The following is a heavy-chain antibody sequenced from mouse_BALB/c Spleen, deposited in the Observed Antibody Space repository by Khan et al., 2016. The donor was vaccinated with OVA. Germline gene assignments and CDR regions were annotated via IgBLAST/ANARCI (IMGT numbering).Heavy chain of an antibody. CDR1: GFTFSSYA. CDR2: ISSGGNYT. D-gene: IGHD1-1*01. CDR3: ARPPITTVVATSYWFFDV. Sequence: DVMLVESGGGLVQPGGSLKLSCAASGFTFSSYAMSWVRQTPEKRLEWVATISSGGNYTYYPDSVKGRFTISRDNAKHTLYLQMSRLSSEDTAMHYCARPPITTVVATSYWFFDVWGEGTTVTVSA. V-gene: IGHV5-9-1*01. J-gene: IGHJ1*01.